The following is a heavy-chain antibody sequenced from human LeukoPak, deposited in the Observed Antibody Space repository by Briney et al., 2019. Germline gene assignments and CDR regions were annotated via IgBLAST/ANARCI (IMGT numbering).Heavy chain of an antibody. J-gene: IGHJ4*02. V-gene: IGHV3-53*01. CDR2: IYSGGNT. D-gene: IGHD3-22*01. CDR3: ARDPVTWDSSGYYSD. CDR1: GFTVSSNY. Sequence: GGSLRLSCAASGFTVSSNYMSWVRQAPGKGLEWVSVIYSGGNTYYADSVRGRFTISRDNSKNTLSLQMNSLRAEDTAVYYCARDPVTWDSSGYYSDWGQGTLVTVSS.